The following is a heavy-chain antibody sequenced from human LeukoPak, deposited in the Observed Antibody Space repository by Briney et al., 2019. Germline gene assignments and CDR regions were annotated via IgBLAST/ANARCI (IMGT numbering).Heavy chain of an antibody. Sequence: GVSVTVSCKASQYIFTDYAVHWVRQAPGQRLEWMGWIDAGNGKTKYSQSFQGRVTIIRDTSATTAYMELSSLTSEDTAVYYCARGRRTDVARGSYYFDYWGQGTLVSVSS. CDR1: QYIFTDYA. V-gene: IGHV1-3*01. J-gene: IGHJ4*02. D-gene: IGHD3-10*01. CDR3: ARGRRTDVARGSYYFDY. CDR2: IDAGNGKT.